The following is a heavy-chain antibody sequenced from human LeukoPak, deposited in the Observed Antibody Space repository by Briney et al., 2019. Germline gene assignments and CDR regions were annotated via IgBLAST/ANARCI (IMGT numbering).Heavy chain of an antibody. J-gene: IGHJ4*02. V-gene: IGHV3-23*01. CDR3: AKPVAGTGYFDY. CDR1: GFTFSSYA. CDR2: ISGSGGST. Sequence: PGGSLRLSCAVSGFTFSSYAMSWVRQAPGKGLGWVATISGSGGSTYYADPVKGRFTISRDNSKHTLYLQMNRLRAEDTAVYYCAKPVAGTGYFDYWGQGTLVTVS. D-gene: IGHD6-19*01.